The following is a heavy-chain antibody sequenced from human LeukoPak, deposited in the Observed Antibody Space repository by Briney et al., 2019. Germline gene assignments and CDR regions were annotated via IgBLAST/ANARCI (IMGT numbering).Heavy chain of an antibody. CDR3: ARFERTQRLNWFDP. CDR2: ISAYNGNT. V-gene: IGHV1-18*01. J-gene: IGHJ5*02. D-gene: IGHD1-1*01. CDR1: GYTFTSYG. Sequence: ASVKVSCKASGYTFTSYGISWVRQAPGQGLELMGWISAYNGNTNYAQKLQGRVTMTTDTSTSTAYMELRSLRSDDTAVYYCARFERTQRLNWFDPWGQGTLVTVSS.